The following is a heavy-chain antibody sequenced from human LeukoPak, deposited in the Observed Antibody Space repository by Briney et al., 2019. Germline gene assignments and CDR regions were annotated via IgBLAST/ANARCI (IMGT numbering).Heavy chain of an antibody. CDR2: INAGNGNT. J-gene: IGHJ4*02. Sequence: ASVKVSCTASGYTFTSYAMHWVRQAPGQRLEWMGWINAGNGNTKYSQKFQGRVTMTTDTSTSTAYMELRSLRSDDTAVYYCARDGTYYYDSSGYYREVGYFDYWGQGTLVTVSS. D-gene: IGHD3-22*01. V-gene: IGHV1-3*01. CDR3: ARDGTYYYDSSGYYREVGYFDY. CDR1: GYTFTSYA.